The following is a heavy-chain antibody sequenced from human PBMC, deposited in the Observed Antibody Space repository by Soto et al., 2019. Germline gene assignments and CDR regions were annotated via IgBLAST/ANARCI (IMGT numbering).Heavy chain of an antibody. CDR3: ARDQPTGYYYYGMDY. CDR2: IYYSGST. D-gene: IGHD4-17*01. CDR1: GGSISSYY. Sequence: SETLSLTCTVSGGSISSYYWSWIRQPPGKGLEWIGYIYYSGSTNYNPSLKSRVTISVDTSKNQFSLKLSSVTAADTAVYYCARDQPTGYYYYGMDYWGQGTLVTVSS. J-gene: IGHJ4*02. V-gene: IGHV4-59*01.